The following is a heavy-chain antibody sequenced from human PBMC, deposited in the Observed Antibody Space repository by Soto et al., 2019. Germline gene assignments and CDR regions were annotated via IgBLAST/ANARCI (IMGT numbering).Heavy chain of an antibody. J-gene: IGHJ5*02. CDR1: GGSISSSSYY. V-gene: IGHV4-39*01. D-gene: IGHD6-13*01. Sequence: SETLSLTCTVSGGSISSSSYYWGWIRQPPGKGLEWIGSIYYSGSTYYNPSLKSRVTISVDTSKNQFSLKLSSVTAADTAVYYCARSLGSRSNWFDTWGQGNLVTVYS. CDR2: IYYSGST. CDR3: ARSLGSRSNWFDT.